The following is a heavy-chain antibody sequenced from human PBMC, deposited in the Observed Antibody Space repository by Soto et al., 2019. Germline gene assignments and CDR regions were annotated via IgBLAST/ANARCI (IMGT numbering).Heavy chain of an antibody. J-gene: IGHJ3*02. Sequence: SETLSLTCAISGVSVSSNSAAWNWIRQSPSRGLEWLGRTYYRSKWYNDYAVSVKSRITINPDTSKNQFSLQLNSVTPEDTAVYYCARDEGYYDSSGYRGGAFDIWGQGTMVTVS. D-gene: IGHD3-22*01. CDR3: ARDEGYYDSSGYRGGAFDI. CDR1: GVSVSSNSAA. V-gene: IGHV6-1*01. CDR2: TYYRSKWYN.